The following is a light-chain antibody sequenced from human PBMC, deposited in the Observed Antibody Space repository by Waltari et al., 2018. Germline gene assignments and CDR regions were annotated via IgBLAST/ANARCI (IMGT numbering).Light chain of an antibody. CDR3: QQSYSAPWT. CDR1: QSITNY. Sequence: DIHMTQSPSSLSASVGDRVTITCRASQSITNYLNWYQQKPGKAPKLLIYRASSLQSGVPSRFSGVGSGTDFTLTIFTLQPEDFAIYYCQQSYSAPWTFGQGTKVEVK. V-gene: IGKV1-39*01. CDR2: RAS. J-gene: IGKJ1*01.